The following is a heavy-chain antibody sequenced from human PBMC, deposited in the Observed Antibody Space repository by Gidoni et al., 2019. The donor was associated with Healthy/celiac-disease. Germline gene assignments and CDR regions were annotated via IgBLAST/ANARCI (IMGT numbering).Heavy chain of an antibody. J-gene: IGHJ6*02. V-gene: IGHV1-69*01. CDR1: GGTFSSYA. Sequence: QVQLVQSGAEVKKPGSSVKVSCKASGGTFSSYAISWVRQAPGQGLEWMGGIIPIFGTANYAQKFQGRVTITADESTSTAYMELSSLRSEDTAVYYCAIIIFGRATYYYYGMDVWGQGTTVTVSS. CDR2: IIPIFGTA. CDR3: AIIIFGRATYYYYGMDV. D-gene: IGHD3-3*01.